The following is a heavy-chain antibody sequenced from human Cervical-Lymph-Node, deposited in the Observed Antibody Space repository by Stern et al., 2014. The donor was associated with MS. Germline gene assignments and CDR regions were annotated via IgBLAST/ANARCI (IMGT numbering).Heavy chain of an antibody. CDR3: ARVPLVTTTFDS. CDR2: IYSSEST. V-gene: IGHV4-31*03. CDR1: GGSIGSGGYY. Sequence: QLQLQESGPGLVTPSQTLSLTCTVSGGSIGSGGYYWSWVRQHPGKGLEWIGNIYSSESTYYTPSLKSRVTISIDMSENQFSLNLTSVTAADTAVYFCARVPLVTTTFDSWGQGTLVTVSS. J-gene: IGHJ4*02. D-gene: IGHD5-12*01.